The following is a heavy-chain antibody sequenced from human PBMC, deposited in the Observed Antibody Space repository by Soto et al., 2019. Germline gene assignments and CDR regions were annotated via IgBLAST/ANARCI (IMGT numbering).Heavy chain of an antibody. D-gene: IGHD1-26*01. J-gene: IGHJ6*02. V-gene: IGHV1-2*04. Sequence: ASVKVSCKASGYTFTGYYMHWVRQAPGQGLEWMGWINPNSGGTNYAQKFQGWVTMTRDTSISTAYMELRSLRSDDTAVYYCAREGGHSGSYYYYYGMDVWGQGTTVTVSS. CDR2: INPNSGGT. CDR3: AREGGHSGSYYYYYGMDV. CDR1: GYTFTGYY.